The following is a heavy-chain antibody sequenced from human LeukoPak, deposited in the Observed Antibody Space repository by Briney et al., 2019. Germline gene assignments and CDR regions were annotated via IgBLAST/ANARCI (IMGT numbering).Heavy chain of an antibody. CDR3: AELGITMIGGV. CDR2: ISWNSGSI. CDR1: GFTFDDYA. D-gene: IGHD3-10*02. Sequence: GGSLRLSCAASGFTFDDYAMHWVQQPPGKGLEWVSGISWNSGSIGYADSVKGRFTISRDNAKNSLYLQMNSLRAEDTAVYYCAELGITMIGGVWGKGTTVTISS. J-gene: IGHJ6*04. V-gene: IGHV3-9*01.